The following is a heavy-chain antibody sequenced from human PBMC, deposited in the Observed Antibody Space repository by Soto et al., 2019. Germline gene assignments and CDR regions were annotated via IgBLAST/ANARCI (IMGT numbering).Heavy chain of an antibody. Sequence: GGSLRLSCAASGFTFSSYGMHWVRQAPGKGLEWVAVISYDGSNKYYADSVKGRFTISRDNSKNTLYLQMNSLRAEDTAVYYCAKDRLHLKEARHYYYYYGMDVWGQGPTVTVSS. D-gene: IGHD4-4*01. CDR3: AKDRLHLKEARHYYYYYGMDV. CDR1: GFTFSSYG. J-gene: IGHJ6*02. V-gene: IGHV3-30*18. CDR2: ISYDGSNK.